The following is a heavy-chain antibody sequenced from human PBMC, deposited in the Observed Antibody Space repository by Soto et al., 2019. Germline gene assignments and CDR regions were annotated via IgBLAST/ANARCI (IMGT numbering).Heavy chain of an antibody. V-gene: IGHV1-2*04. CDR3: AREITMVRGYYYYGMDV. J-gene: IGHJ6*02. D-gene: IGHD3-10*01. CDR2: INPNSGGT. CDR1: GYTFTGYY. Sequence: ASVKFSCKASGYTFTGYYMHWVRQAPGQGLEWMGWINPNSGGTNYAQKFQGWVTMTRDTSISTAYMELSRLRSDDTAVYYCAREITMVRGYYYYGMDVWGQGTTVTVSS.